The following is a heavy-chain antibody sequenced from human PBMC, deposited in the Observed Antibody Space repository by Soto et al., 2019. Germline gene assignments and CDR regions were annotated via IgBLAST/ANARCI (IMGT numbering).Heavy chain of an antibody. V-gene: IGHV4-4*02. CDR1: GGSISSSNW. CDR3: ARGYSSGWQQDYYGMDV. J-gene: IGHJ6*02. D-gene: IGHD6-19*01. Sequence: SETLSLTCAVSGGSISSSNWWSWVRQPPGKGLEWIGEIYHSGSTNYNPSLKSRVTISVDKSKNQFSLKLSSVTAADTAVYYCARGYSSGWQQDYYGMDVWGQGTTVTV. CDR2: IYHSGST.